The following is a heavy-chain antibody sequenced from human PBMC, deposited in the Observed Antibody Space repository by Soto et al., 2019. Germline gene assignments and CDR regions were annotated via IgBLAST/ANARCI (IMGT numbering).Heavy chain of an antibody. Sequence: EASVKVSCKASGYTFTSYGISWVRQAPGQGLEWMGWISAYNGNTNYAQKLQGRVTMTTDTSKNQFSLKLSSVTAADTAGYYCAKYETLDGDYDYWGKGTQVTVSS. V-gene: IGHV1-18*01. D-gene: IGHD4-17*01. CDR1: GYTFTSYG. J-gene: IGHJ4*02. CDR3: AKYETLDGDYDY. CDR2: ISAYNGNT.